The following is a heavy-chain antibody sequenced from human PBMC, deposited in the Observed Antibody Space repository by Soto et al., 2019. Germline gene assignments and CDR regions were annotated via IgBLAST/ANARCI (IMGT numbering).Heavy chain of an antibody. CDR2: ISAYNGNT. V-gene: IGHV1-18*01. Sequence: ASVKVSCKASGGTFSSYAISWVRQAPGQGLEWMGWISAYNGNTNYAQKLQGRVTMTTDTSTSTAYMELRSLRSDDTAVYYCARTLNDFWSGYYSPEGSGGMDVWGQGTTVTVSS. CDR3: ARTLNDFWSGYYSPEGSGGMDV. D-gene: IGHD3-3*01. J-gene: IGHJ6*02. CDR1: GGTFSSYA.